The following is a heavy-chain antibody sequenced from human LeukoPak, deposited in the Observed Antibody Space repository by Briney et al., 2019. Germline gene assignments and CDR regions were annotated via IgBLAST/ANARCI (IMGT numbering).Heavy chain of an antibody. Sequence: GGSLRLSCAASGFTFSSYAMSWVRQAPGKGLEWVAFIRYDGSNKYYADSVKGRFTISRDNSKNTLYLQMNSLRAEDTAVYYCAKDGWGSTSGAFDYWGQGTLVTVSS. J-gene: IGHJ4*02. D-gene: IGHD2-2*01. CDR2: IRYDGSNK. V-gene: IGHV3-30*02. CDR3: AKDGWGSTSGAFDY. CDR1: GFTFSSYA.